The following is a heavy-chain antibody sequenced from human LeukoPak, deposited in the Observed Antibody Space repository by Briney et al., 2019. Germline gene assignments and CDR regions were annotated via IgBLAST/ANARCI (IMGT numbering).Heavy chain of an antibody. CDR3: ARSTTHPYYNYMDV. D-gene: IGHD4-17*01. J-gene: IGHJ6*03. V-gene: IGHV3-23*01. CDR2: ISPNGVIT. CDR1: GFTFSSHG. Sequence: GGSLRLSCAASGFTFSSHGMNWVRQAPGKGLEWVSGISPNGVITYYADSVKGRFTISRDNSKGTVYLQMNSLRVEDTAVYYCARSTTHPYYNYMDVWGKGTTVTLSS.